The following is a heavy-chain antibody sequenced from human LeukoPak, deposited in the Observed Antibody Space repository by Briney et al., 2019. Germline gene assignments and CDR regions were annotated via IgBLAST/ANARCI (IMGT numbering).Heavy chain of an antibody. D-gene: IGHD6-19*01. CDR3: ARESGYSSGWYRVDY. V-gene: IGHV4-38-2*02. J-gene: IGHJ4*02. CDR1: GYSISGGYY. Sequence: SETLSLTCAVSGYSISGGYYWGWIRQPPGKGLEWIGSIYYSGSTYYNPSLKSRVTISVDTSKNQFSLKLSSVTAADTAVYYCARESGYSSGWYRVDYWGQGTLVTVSS. CDR2: IYYSGST.